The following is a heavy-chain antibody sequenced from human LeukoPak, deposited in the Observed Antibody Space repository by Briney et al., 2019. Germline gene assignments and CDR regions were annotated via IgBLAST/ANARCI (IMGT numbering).Heavy chain of an antibody. Sequence: GGSLRLSCAASGFTFSSYWMHWVRQAPGKGLVWVSRINSDGSSTSYADSVKGRFTISRDNSKNTLYLQMNSLRAEDTAVYYCAKTVRQWLVRRSFDYWGQGTLVTVSS. CDR3: AKTVRQWLVRRSFDY. CDR2: INSDGSST. CDR1: GFTFSSYW. V-gene: IGHV3-74*01. J-gene: IGHJ4*02. D-gene: IGHD6-19*01.